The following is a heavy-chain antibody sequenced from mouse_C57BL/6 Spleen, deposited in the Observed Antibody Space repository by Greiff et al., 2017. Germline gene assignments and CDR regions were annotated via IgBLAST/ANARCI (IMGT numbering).Heavy chain of an antibody. J-gene: IGHJ1*03. CDR3: ARSSYGYDEDWYFDV. Sequence: QVQLQQPGAELVKPGASVKMSCKASGYTFTSYWITWVKQRPGQGLEWIGDIYPGSGSTNYNEKFKGKATLTVDTSSSTAYMQLSSLTSEDSAVYYCARSSYGYDEDWYFDVWGTGTTVTVSS. D-gene: IGHD2-2*01. CDR1: GYTFTSYW. CDR2: IYPGSGST. V-gene: IGHV1-55*01.